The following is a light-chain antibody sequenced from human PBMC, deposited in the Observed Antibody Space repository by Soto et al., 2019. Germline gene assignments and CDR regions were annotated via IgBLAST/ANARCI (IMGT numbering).Light chain of an antibody. V-gene: IGKV1-5*01. CDR2: DDS. CDR3: QQHDDYSHAT. CDR1: QDIGNF. Sequence: DVQMTQSPSTLSASVGDRVTISCRTSQDIGNFLAWYQHKPGKAPKLLIYDDSTLQTGVPSRFRASGFGTEFTLTISGLQPDDIATYYCQQHDDYSHATFGHGTKVEIK. J-gene: IGKJ2*01.